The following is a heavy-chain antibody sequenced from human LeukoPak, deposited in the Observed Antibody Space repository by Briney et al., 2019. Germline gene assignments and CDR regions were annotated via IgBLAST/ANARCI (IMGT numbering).Heavy chain of an antibody. D-gene: IGHD2-15*01. CDR3: SRGPFCGGSCYTIAVDY. J-gene: IGHJ4*02. V-gene: IGHV3-49*04. CDR1: GFTFSDYA. Sequence: GSLRLSCTASGFTFSDYAMTWVRQAPGKGLEWVGFIRIKPYGGTPDYAASVKGRFTISRDDSKSIAYLQMNSLKTDDTAVYYCSRGPFCGGSCYTIAVDYWGQGTLVTVSS. CDR2: IRIKPYGGTP.